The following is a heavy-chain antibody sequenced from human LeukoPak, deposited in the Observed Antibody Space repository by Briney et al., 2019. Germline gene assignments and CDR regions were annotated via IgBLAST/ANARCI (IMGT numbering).Heavy chain of an antibody. D-gene: IGHD4-17*01. J-gene: IGHJ4*02. CDR2: IYSSGST. Sequence: PSETLSLTCTVSGGSINTYYWGWIRQPSGKGLEWIGNIYSSGSTNYNPSLESRVTISVDTSKNQFSLKLTSVTATDTAIYYCARAGGAPHVDYEFDFWGQGILVTVSS. CDR3: ARAGGAPHVDYEFDF. V-gene: IGHV4-59*08. CDR1: GGSINTYY.